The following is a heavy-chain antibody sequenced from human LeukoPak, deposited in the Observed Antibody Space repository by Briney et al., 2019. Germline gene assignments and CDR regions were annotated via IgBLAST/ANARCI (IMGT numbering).Heavy chain of an antibody. CDR1: GGSVSSGSYY. V-gene: IGHV4-61*01. Sequence: SETLSLTCTVSGGSVSSGSYYWSWIRQPPGKGLEWIGYIYYSGSTNYNPSLKSRVTISVDTSKNQFSLKLSSVTAADTAVYYCARVSSSGWYVPDVGHFDDWGQGTLVTVSS. CDR3: ARVSSSGWYVPDVGHFDD. J-gene: IGHJ4*02. CDR2: IYYSGST. D-gene: IGHD6-19*01.